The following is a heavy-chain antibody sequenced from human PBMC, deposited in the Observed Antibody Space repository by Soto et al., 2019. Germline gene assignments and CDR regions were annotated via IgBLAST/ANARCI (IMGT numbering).Heavy chain of an antibody. Sequence: PGGSLRLSCAASGFTFSSYAMSWVRQAPGKGLEWVSAISGSGGSTYYADSVKGRFTISRDNSKNTLYLQMNSLRAEDTAVYYCAKRGPYSSSWYDQIKGWFDPWGQGTLVTVSS. V-gene: IGHV3-23*01. CDR1: GFTFSSYA. CDR3: AKRGPYSSSWYDQIKGWFDP. J-gene: IGHJ5*02. D-gene: IGHD6-13*01. CDR2: ISGSGGST.